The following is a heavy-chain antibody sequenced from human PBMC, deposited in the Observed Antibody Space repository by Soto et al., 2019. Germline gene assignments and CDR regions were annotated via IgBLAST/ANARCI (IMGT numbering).Heavy chain of an antibody. CDR1: GYTFTSYD. V-gene: IGHV1-8*01. CDR3: ARGPEALYYDFWSGYDSFNWFDP. CDR2: MNPNSGNT. J-gene: IGHJ5*02. Sequence: QVQLVQSGAEVKKPGASVKVSCKASGYTFTSYDINWVRQATGQGLEWMGWMNPNSGNTGYAQKFQGRVTMIRNTSISTAYMELSSLGFEDTAVYYCARGPEALYYDFWSGYDSFNWFDPWGQGTLVTVSS. D-gene: IGHD3-3*01.